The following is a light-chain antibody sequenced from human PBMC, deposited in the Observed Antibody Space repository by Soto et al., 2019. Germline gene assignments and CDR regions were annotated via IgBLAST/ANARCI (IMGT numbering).Light chain of an antibody. J-gene: IGLJ1*01. Sequence: QSVLTQPPSVSGAPGQRVAISCTGSSSNIGAEYDVHWYQQLPGTAPKRLIYGDNNRPSGVPDRFSGSKSGTSASLAITGLQPEDEADYYCQSYDSSLTTFVFGTGTKGHRP. CDR1: SSNIGAEYD. CDR2: GDN. V-gene: IGLV1-40*01. CDR3: QSYDSSLTTFV.